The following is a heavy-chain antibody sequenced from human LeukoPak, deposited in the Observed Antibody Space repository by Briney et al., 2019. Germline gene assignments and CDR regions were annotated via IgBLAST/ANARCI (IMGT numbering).Heavy chain of an antibody. CDR3: ARGLLWFGEFFWRSYWFDP. J-gene: IGHJ5*02. Sequence: SETLSLTCSVYGGSFNDYDWSWVRQAPGRGLQWIGEINESGATNCDPSLKSRVTMSIDTSKSQFSLKLSSVTAADTAVYYCARGLLWFGEFFWRSYWFDPWGRGTLVTVSS. D-gene: IGHD3-10*01. CDR1: GGSFNDYD. V-gene: IGHV4-34*01. CDR2: INESGAT.